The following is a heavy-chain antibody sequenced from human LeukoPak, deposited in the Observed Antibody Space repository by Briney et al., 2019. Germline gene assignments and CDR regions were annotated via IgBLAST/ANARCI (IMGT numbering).Heavy chain of an antibody. CDR2: ISSGSSYI. CDR3: AKVLSWGSSTAADAFDI. V-gene: IGHV3-21*04. Sequence: GGSLRLSCAASGFTFSSYTMNWVRQAPGKGLEWVSIISSGSSYIHYADSVKGRFTISRDNAKNSLYLQMNSLRAEDTAVYYCAKVLSWGSSTAADAFDIWGQGTMVTVSS. D-gene: IGHD3-16*01. CDR1: GFTFSSYT. J-gene: IGHJ3*02.